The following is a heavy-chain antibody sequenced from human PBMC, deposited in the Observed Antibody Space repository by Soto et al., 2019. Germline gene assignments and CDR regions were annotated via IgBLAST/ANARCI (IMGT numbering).Heavy chain of an antibody. CDR2: ISGSGGST. CDR1: GFTFSSYA. V-gene: IGHV3-23*01. J-gene: IGHJ4*02. Sequence: GGSLRLSCAAAGFTFSSYAMSWVRQAPGKGLEWGSAISGSGGSTYYAASVKGRLTISRDNSKNTLYLQMNSTRGENTAVSYCAKSPRLTFKYCSSSGLVFGYWGQGTMVTVSS. D-gene: IGHD6-6*01. CDR3: AKSPRLTFKYCSSSGLVFGY.